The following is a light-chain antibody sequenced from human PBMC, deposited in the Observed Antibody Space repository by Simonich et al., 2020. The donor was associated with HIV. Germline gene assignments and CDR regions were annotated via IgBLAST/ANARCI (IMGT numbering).Light chain of an antibody. CDR2: DAS. CDR3: QQYDNLPLT. Sequence: DIQMTQPPSSLSASVGDRDTITCQASQEISNYLNWSQQKPGKAPKLLIYDASKLETGVPSRFSGSGSGTDFTFTISSLQPEDIATYYCQQYDNLPLTFGGGTKVEIK. CDR1: QEISNY. V-gene: IGKV1-33*01. J-gene: IGKJ4*01.